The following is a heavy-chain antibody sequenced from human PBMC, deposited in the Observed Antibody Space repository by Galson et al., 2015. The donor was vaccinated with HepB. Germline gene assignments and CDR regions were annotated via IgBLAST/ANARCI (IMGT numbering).Heavy chain of an antibody. J-gene: IGHJ4*02. CDR3: ARGGLPWAFDS. CDR2: IKPDGSSA. V-gene: IGHV3-74*01. D-gene: IGHD4-11*01. Sequence: SLRLSCATSGFIFSNYWMHWVRQIPGKGLVWVSQIKPDGSSAYYADSVKGRLTISRDNAKNTLHLQMDSLRVEDTTLYYCARGGLPWAFDSWGQGTLVTVSS. CDR1: GFIFSNYW.